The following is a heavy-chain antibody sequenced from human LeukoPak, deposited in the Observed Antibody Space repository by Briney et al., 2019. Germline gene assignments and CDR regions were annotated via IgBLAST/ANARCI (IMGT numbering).Heavy chain of an antibody. CDR3: ARGTLWLAFYYYGMDV. D-gene: IGHD6-19*01. CDR1: GFTFSSYS. J-gene: IGHJ6*02. CDR2: ISSNHSTI. Sequence: GGSLRLSCAASGFTFSSYSMNWVRQAPGEGLEWVSYISSNHSTIYCAESVKGRFTISRENAKNSMYMQMNSLRAEDTAVYYCARGTLWLAFYYYGMDVWGQGTTVTVSS. V-gene: IGHV3-48*01.